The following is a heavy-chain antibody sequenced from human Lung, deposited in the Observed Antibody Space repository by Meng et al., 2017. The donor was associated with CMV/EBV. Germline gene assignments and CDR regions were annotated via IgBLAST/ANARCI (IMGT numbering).Heavy chain of an antibody. Sequence: GGSLRLXCAASGFTFSTYWMHWVRQTPGTGLVWVSRINSDGSTTTYADSVKGRFTISRDNAKNTLYLQMSSLRAEDSAVYYCVRDGKYCSSGTCDYYIMDLXGRGXTVTVSS. CDR2: INSDGSTT. D-gene: IGHD2-15*01. V-gene: IGHV3-74*01. J-gene: IGHJ6*02. CDR1: GFTFSTYW. CDR3: VRDGKYCSSGTCDYYIMDL.